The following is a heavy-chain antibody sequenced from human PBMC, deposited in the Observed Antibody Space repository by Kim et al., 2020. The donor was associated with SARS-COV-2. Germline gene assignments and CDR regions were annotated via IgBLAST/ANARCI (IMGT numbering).Heavy chain of an antibody. J-gene: IGHJ4*02. D-gene: IGHD3-10*01. Sequence: YYAASVKGRFTISRDNSKNTVFLQMNSLRAEDTAVYYCAKGGVGSSPFDYWGQGTLVTVSS. CDR3: AKGGVGSSPFDY. V-gene: IGHV3-30*02.